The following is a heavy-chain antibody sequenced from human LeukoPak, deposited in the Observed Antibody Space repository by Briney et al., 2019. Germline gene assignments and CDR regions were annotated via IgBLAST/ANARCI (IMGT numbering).Heavy chain of an antibody. D-gene: IGHD4-17*01. CDR3: ARDKPAVTTSYYYGMDV. Sequence: ASVKVSCKASGYTFTSYGIGWVRQAPGQGLEWMGWISAYNGNTNYAQKLQGRVTMTTDTSTSTAYMELRSLRSDDTAVYYCARDKPAVTTSYYYGMDVWGKGTTVTVSS. CDR1: GYTFTSYG. CDR2: ISAYNGNT. J-gene: IGHJ6*04. V-gene: IGHV1-18*04.